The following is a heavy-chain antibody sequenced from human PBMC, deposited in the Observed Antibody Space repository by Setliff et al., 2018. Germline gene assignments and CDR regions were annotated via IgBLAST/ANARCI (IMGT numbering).Heavy chain of an antibody. V-gene: IGHV4-39*01. Sequence: SETLSLTCTVSDDSFTSSRYYWGWIRQAPGSGLGWIGSISYSGTPYYNASVESRVTISIDTSRNQFSLELRSVTVADTATYYCVRPGGTTVVARHFDYWGSGILVTVSS. D-gene: IGHD2-15*01. J-gene: IGHJ4*01. CDR1: DDSFTSSRYY. CDR2: ISYSGTP. CDR3: VRPGGTTVVARHFDY.